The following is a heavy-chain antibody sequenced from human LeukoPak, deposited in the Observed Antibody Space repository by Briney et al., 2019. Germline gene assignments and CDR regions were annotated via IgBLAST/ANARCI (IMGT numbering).Heavy chain of an antibody. V-gene: IGHV3-30*14. CDR1: GFDFSTYS. Sequence: PGGSLRLSCAASGFDFSTYSMLWVRQAPGKGLEWVAVISYDGSSKYNADSVKGRFTISRDNSKNTLYLQMNSLRAEDTAVYYCARDVQSVAGTSRHFDYWGQGTLVTVSS. J-gene: IGHJ4*02. CDR2: ISYDGSSK. CDR3: ARDVQSVAGTSRHFDY. D-gene: IGHD6-19*01.